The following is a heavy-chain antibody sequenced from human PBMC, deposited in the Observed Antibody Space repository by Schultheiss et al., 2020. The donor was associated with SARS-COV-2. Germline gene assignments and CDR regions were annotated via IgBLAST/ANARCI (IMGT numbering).Heavy chain of an antibody. D-gene: IGHD6-13*01. Sequence: GESLKISCAASGFTFSSYSMNWVRQAPGKGLEWVSSISSSSSYIYYADSVKGRFTISRDNAKNSLYLQMNSLRAEDTAVYYCAGSIAAAGEFDPWGQGTLVTVSS. CDR1: GFTFSSYS. CDR3: AGSIAAAGEFDP. CDR2: ISSSSSYI. V-gene: IGHV3-21*01. J-gene: IGHJ5*02.